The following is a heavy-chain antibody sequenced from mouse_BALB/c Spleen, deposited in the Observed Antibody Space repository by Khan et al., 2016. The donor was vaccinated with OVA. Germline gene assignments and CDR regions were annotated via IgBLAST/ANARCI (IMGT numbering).Heavy chain of an antibody. J-gene: IGHJ2*01. CDR1: GFSLTSYG. CDR2: IWAGGNT. V-gene: IGHV2-9*02. CDR3: ARLEDN. Sequence: VELVESGPGLVAPSQTLSITCTVSGFSLTSYGVHWVRQPPGKGLEWMGVIWAGGNTNYNSALMSRLSISKDNSKSQVFVKMNSLQTDDTAMYYCARLEDNWGQGTTLTVSS.